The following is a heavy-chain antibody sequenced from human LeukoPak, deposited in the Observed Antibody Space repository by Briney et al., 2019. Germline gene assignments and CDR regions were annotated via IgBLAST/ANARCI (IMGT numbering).Heavy chain of an antibody. CDR3: AREEGGKLVIEYYCDY. CDR2: ISSSGIYL. J-gene: IGHJ4*02. D-gene: IGHD2-21*01. Sequence: PGGSLRLSCAASGFTLSNYAMTWVRQAPGRGLEWVSPISSSGIYLYYADSVKGRFTISRDKAKNSLYLQMNSRRVEDTAMYYCAREEGGKLVIEYYCDYWGQGTLVTVSS. CDR1: GFTLSNYA. V-gene: IGHV3-21*06.